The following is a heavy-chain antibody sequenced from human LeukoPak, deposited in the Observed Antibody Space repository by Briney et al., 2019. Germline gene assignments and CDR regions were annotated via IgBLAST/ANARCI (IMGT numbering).Heavy chain of an antibody. CDR1: GYAFSNYA. CDR2: ISAYNGNT. Sequence: ASVKVSCKASGYAFSNYAMNWVRQAPGQGLEWMGWISAYNGNTNYAQKLQGRVTMTTDTSTSTAYLELRSLRSDDTAVYYCARDQWGPVADFDYWGQGTLVTVSS. D-gene: IGHD6-19*01. V-gene: IGHV1-18*01. J-gene: IGHJ4*02. CDR3: ARDQWGPVADFDY.